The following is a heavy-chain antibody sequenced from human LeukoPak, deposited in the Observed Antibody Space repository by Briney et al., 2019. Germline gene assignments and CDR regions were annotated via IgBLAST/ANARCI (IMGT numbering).Heavy chain of an antibody. V-gene: IGHV4-30-2*01. J-gene: IGHJ4*02. CDR3: ARDSGLYDFWSGCDY. CDR1: GGSISSGGYY. CDR2: IYHSGST. D-gene: IGHD3-3*01. Sequence: SETLSLTCTVSGGSISSGGYYWSWIRQPPGKGLEWIGYIYHSGSTYYNPSLKSRVTISVDRSKNQFSLKLSSVTAADTAVYYCARDSGLYDFWSGCDYWGQGTLVTVSS.